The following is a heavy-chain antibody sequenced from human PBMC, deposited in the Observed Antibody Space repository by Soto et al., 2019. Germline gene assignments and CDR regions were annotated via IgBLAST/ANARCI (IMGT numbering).Heavy chain of an antibody. D-gene: IGHD3-22*01. CDR3: ARRKGDYYDSTGYHYYFDY. V-gene: IGHV1-2*02. J-gene: IGHJ4*02. CDR2: INPNSGGT. CDR1: GYTFTDYY. Sequence: ASVKVSCKSSGYTFTDYYVHWVRQAPGQGLEWMGWINPNSGGTKSAQKFQGRVTMTRDTSISTAYMELSRLRSDDAAVYYCARRKGDYYDSTGYHYYFDYWGQGTLVTVSS.